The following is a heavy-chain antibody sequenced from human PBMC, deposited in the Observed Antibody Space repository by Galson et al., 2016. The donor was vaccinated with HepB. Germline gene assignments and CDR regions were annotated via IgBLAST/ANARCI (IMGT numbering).Heavy chain of an antibody. V-gene: IGHV4-39*07. Sequence: SETLSLTCTVSGDSMSSSSHYWGWIRQPPGKGLEWIGNVYHTGSTYYNSSLKSRVTISIDTSQNHFSLQLTSVTVADTAVYYCARALYGSGRNAFFDYWGQGTLVTVSS. J-gene: IGHJ4*02. CDR3: ARALYGSGRNAFFDY. D-gene: IGHD3-10*01. CDR1: GDSMSSSSHY. CDR2: VYHTGST.